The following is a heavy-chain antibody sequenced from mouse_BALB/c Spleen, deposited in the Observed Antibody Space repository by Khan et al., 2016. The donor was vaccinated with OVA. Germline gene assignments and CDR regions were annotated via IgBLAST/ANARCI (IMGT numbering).Heavy chain of an antibody. Sequence: QVQLQQPGPELVKPGTLMKISCKASGYTFTAYDINWVKQRPGQGLVWIGWIYPGDGTTKYNDNFKGKATLTADKSSNTAYMHLSSLTSEEAAVYFCARDGLRGVAMDYWGQGTSVSVSS. CDR2: IYPGDGTT. CDR3: ARDGLRGVAMDY. CDR1: GYTFTAYD. J-gene: IGHJ4*01. V-gene: IGHV1S56*01. D-gene: IGHD2-4*01.